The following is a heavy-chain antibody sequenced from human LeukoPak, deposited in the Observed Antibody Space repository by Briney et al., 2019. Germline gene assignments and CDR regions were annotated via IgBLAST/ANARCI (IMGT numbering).Heavy chain of an antibody. V-gene: IGHV3-23*01. CDR1: GFTFSSSA. CDR3: VYYDSSGYYYGRLRY. J-gene: IGHJ4*02. D-gene: IGHD3-22*01. CDR2: ISADGANT. Sequence: PGGSLRLSCAASGFTFSSSAMSWVRQAPGKRLEWVSGISADGANTLYADSVKGRFTISRDNSKNTLYLHMRSLRAEDAAMYFCVYYDSSGYYYGRLRYWGQGTPVTVSS.